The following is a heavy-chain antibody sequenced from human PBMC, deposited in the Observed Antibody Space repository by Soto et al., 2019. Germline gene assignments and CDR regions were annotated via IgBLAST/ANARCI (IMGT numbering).Heavy chain of an antibody. CDR1: GGSISSGGYY. J-gene: IGHJ4*02. Sequence: PSVTLSLTCTVSGGSISSGGYYWSWIRQHPGKGLEWIGYIYYSGNTYYNPSLKSRVTISVDTSKNQFSLKLTSVTAADTAVYYCARGATRIQLWPLDFWGQGTLVTVSS. V-gene: IGHV4-31*03. CDR2: IYYSGNT. CDR3: ARGATRIQLWPLDF. D-gene: IGHD2-21*01.